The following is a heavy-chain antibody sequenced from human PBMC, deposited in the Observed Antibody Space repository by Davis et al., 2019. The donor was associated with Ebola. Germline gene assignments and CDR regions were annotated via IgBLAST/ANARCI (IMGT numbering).Heavy chain of an antibody. V-gene: IGHV4-61*08. D-gene: IGHD1-14*01. J-gene: IGHJ3*02. CDR3: ARDGVGTTSSFDI. CDR1: GGSISSGGYY. CDR2: IYYSGST. Sequence: MPSETLSLTCTVSGGSISSGGYYWSWIRQHPGKGLEWIGYIYYSGSTNYNPSLKSRATISVDTSKSQFSLELSSVTAADTAVYYCARDGVGTTSSFDIWGQGTMVTVSS.